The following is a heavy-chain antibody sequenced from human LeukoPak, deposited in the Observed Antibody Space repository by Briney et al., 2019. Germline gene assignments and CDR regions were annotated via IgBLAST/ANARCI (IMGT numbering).Heavy chain of an antibody. D-gene: IGHD6-19*01. V-gene: IGHV3-48*03. Sequence: PGGSLRLSCAASGFTISSYEMNWVRQAPGKGLEWVSYISSSGSTLYYADSVKGRFTISRDNAKNSLYLQMNSLRAEDTAVYYCARDYSSGWDAFDIWGQGTMVTVSS. CDR2: ISSSGSTL. CDR3: ARDYSSGWDAFDI. CDR1: GFTISSYE. J-gene: IGHJ3*02.